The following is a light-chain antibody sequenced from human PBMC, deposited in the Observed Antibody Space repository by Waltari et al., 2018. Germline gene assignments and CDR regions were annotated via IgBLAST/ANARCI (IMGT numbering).Light chain of an antibody. J-gene: IGLJ2*01. CDR3: SSYAGDNIVV. CDR2: GVT. CDR1: NSDVGSYNV. V-gene: IGLV2-23*02. Sequence: QSALTQPASVSGSLGQSIPISCTGPNSDVGSYNVFSWHQQPPGKAPKPLLYGVTKRPSGVSTRFSGSKSGNTASMTISGLQAEDEADYYCSSYAGDNIVVFGGGTRLTVV.